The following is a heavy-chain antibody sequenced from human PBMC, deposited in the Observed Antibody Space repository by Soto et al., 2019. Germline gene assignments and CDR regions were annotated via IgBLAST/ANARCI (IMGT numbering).Heavy chain of an antibody. CDR1: GFPFSHYW. CDR2: INPAGTIT. J-gene: IGHJ5*02. CDR3: TSDTFVLRDT. D-gene: IGHD2-8*01. Sequence: MQMVESGGGSVQPGGSLRLSCAASGFPFSHYWMHWVRQTPGKGLVWVSRINPAGTITNYADSVEGRVTISRDNADSALFLQMNSLSAEDTAIYYCTSDTFVLRDTWGQGTLVTVSS. V-gene: IGHV3-74*01.